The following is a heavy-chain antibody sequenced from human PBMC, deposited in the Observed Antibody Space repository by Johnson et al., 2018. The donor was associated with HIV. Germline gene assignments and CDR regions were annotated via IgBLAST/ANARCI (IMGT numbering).Heavy chain of an antibody. CDR2: VSWNNGSL. D-gene: IGHD1-26*01. J-gene: IGHJ3*01. V-gene: IGHV3-20*04. Sequence: EVQVVESGGGVLRPGASLRLSCEGFGFIFDDYGLNWVRQAPGQGLEWVSGVSWNNGSLGYADSVQGLFTISRANAKNSLYLQMNRLRPEDTAVYYCTRGSFTDDAFDVWGLGTMVTVSS. CDR3: TRGSFTDDAFDV. CDR1: GFIFDDYG.